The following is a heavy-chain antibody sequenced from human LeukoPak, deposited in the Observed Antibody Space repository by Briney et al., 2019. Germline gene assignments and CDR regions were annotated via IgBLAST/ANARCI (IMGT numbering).Heavy chain of an antibody. J-gene: IGHJ5*02. CDR1: GGSFSGYY. CDR3: ARGPWTVVEVPAAIHSGVGWFDP. CDR2: INHSGST. D-gene: IGHD2-2*01. V-gene: IGHV4-34*01. Sequence: SETLSLTCAVYGGSFSGYYWSWIRQPPGKGLEWIGEINHSGSTNYNPSLKSRVTISVDTSKNQFSLKLSSVTAADTAVYYCARGPWTVVEVPAAIHSGVGWFDPWGQGTLVTVSS.